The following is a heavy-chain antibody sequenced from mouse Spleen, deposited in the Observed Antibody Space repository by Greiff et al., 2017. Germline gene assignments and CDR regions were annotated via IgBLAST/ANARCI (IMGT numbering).Heavy chain of an antibody. V-gene: IGHV5-6*02. D-gene: IGHD2-4*01. CDR1: GFTFSSYG. Sequence: DVMLVESGGDLVKPGGSLKLSCAASGFTFSSYGMSWVRQTPDKRLEWVATISSGGSYTYYPDSVKGRLTISRDNAKNTLYLQMSSLKSEDTAMYYCARHNDYDAEDFDYWGQGTTLTVSS. CDR2: ISSGGSYT. CDR3: ARHNDYDAEDFDY. J-gene: IGHJ2*01.